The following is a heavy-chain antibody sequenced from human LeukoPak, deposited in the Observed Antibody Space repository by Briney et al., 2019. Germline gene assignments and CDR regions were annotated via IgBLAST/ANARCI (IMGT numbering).Heavy chain of an antibody. CDR1: GFTFSSYW. V-gene: IGHV3-74*01. J-gene: IGHJ3*01. CDR2: IKTDGSST. D-gene: IGHD6-13*01. Sequence: GGSLRLSCAASGFTFSSYWMYWVRQAPGKGLVWVSRIKTDGSSTSYADSVKGRFTISRDNAKNTLYLQMNSLRAEDTAVYYCTGRGLYSSSWWAFDVWGQGTVVTVSS. CDR3: TGRGLYSSSWWAFDV.